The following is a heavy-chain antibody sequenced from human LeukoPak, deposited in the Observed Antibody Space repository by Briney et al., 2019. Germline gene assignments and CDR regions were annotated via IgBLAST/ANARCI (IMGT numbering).Heavy chain of an antibody. CDR1: GYTFTGYY. CDR2: INPNNGDT. V-gene: IGHV1-2*02. CDR3: ARDQGRLVLRVVFDY. D-gene: IGHD3-10*01. J-gene: IGHJ4*02. Sequence: ASVKVSCKASGYTFTGYYMHWVRQAPGQGLEWMGWINPNNGDTTYAQNFQGRVTMTRDTSISTAYMERSRLRSDDTAMYYCARDQGRLVLRVVFDYWGQGTLLTVSS.